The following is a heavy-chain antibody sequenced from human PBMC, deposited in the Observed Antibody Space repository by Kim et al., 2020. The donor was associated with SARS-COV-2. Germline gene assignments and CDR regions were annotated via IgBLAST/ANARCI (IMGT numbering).Heavy chain of an antibody. Sequence: SETLSLTCTVSGGSISSSSYYWGWIRQPPGKGLEWIGSIYYSGSTYYNPSLKSRVTISVDTSKNQFSLKLSSVTAADTAVYYCARGKPPPYGSGFLDYWGQGTLVTVSS. CDR2: IYYSGST. J-gene: IGHJ4*02. D-gene: IGHD3-10*01. CDR1: GGSISSSSYY. CDR3: ARGKPPPYGSGFLDY. V-gene: IGHV4-39*07.